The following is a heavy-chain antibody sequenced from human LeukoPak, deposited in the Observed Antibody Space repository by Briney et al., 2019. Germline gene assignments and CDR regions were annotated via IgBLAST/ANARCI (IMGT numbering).Heavy chain of an antibody. CDR3: AKVFEVRGARRPKDY. V-gene: IGHV3-30*18. D-gene: IGHD3-10*01. J-gene: IGHJ4*02. Sequence: GGSLRLSCAASGFTFSDYGMHWVRQAPGKGLEWVALITYDGGNKFYADSVRDRFTISRDNSKNTLFLQMNSLRIEDTAVYYCAKVFEVRGARRPKDYWGQGTLVIVSA. CDR1: GFTFSDYG. CDR2: ITYDGGNK.